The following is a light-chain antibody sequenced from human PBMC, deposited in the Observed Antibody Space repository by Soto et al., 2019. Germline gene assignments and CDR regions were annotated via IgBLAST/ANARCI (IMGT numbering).Light chain of an antibody. CDR3: QQRSNWPPFT. J-gene: IGKJ3*01. CDR1: QSLSSY. Sequence: EIVLTQSPATLSLSPGERATLSCRASQSLSSYLSWYQQKPGQAPRLLIYDASNRATGIPARFSGSGSGTDFTLTISSLEPEDFELYYCQQRSNWPPFTFGPGTKVDIK. CDR2: DAS. V-gene: IGKV3-11*01.